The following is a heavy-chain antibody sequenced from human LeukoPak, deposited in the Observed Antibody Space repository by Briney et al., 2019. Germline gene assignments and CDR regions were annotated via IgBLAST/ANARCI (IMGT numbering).Heavy chain of an antibody. J-gene: IGHJ4*02. CDR2: ISYDGSNK. V-gene: IGHV3-30-3*01. CDR1: GFTFSSYA. CDR3: AKDWAIVATTGNTDY. D-gene: IGHD5-12*01. Sequence: GGSLRLSCAASGFTFSSYAMHWVRQAPGKGLEWVAVISYDGSNKYYADSVKGRFTISRDNSKNTLYLQMNSLRAEDTAVYYCAKDWAIVATTGNTDYWGQGTLVTVSS.